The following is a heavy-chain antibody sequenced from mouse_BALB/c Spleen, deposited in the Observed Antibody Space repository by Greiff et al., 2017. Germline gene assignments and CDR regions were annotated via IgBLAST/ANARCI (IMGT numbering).Heavy chain of an antibody. CDR2: IYPGNSDT. J-gene: IGHJ3*01. CDR3: TPSYDYVDWFAY. Sequence: EVMLVESGTVLARPGASVKMSCKASGYTFTSYWMHWVKQRPGQGLEWIGAIYPGNSDTSYNQKFKGKAKLTAVTSTSTAYMELSSLTNEDSAVYYCTPSYDYVDWFAYWGQGTLVTVSA. D-gene: IGHD2-4*01. V-gene: IGHV1-5*01. CDR1: GYTFTSYW.